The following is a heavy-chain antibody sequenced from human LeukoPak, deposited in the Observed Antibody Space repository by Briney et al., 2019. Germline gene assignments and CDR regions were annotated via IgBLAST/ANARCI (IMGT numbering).Heavy chain of an antibody. D-gene: IGHD3-22*01. CDR3: ARDDSSGYHNWFDP. CDR2: IYTSGST. CDR1: GGSISSGSYY. Sequence: SETLSLTCTVSGGSISSGSYYWSWIRQPAGKGLEWIGRIYTSGSTNYNPSLKSRVTISVDTSKNQFSLKLSSVTAADTAVYYCARDDSSGYHNWFDPWGQGTLVTVSS. J-gene: IGHJ5*02. V-gene: IGHV4-61*02.